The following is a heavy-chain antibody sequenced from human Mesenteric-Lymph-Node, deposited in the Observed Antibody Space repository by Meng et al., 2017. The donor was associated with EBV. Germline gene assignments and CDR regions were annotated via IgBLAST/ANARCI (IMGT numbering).Heavy chain of an antibody. Sequence: EVQRVESGGGLVKAGRSLIVSCATSGFSLSSYSMSWVRQAPGKGLEWVAFINRANSNINYAASVKGRFTVSRDDAKSSLYLQMTSLGAEDTAVYYCARDGSGWSRDYWGQGTLVTVSS. V-gene: IGHV3-21*06. J-gene: IGHJ4*02. CDR3: ARDGSGWSRDY. CDR2: INRANSNI. CDR1: GFSLSSYS. D-gene: IGHD6-19*01.